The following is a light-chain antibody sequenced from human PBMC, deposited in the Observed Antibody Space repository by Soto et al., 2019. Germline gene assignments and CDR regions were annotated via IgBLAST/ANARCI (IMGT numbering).Light chain of an antibody. CDR2: LNSDGSH. CDR1: SGHSSYA. Sequence: QPVLTHSPSASASLGASVKLTCTLSSGHSSYAIAWHQQQPEKGPRYLMKLNSDGSHNKGDGIPDRFSGSSSGAERYLTISSLQSEDEADYYCQTWGTGIVVFGGGTKLTVL. V-gene: IGLV4-69*01. J-gene: IGLJ2*01. CDR3: QTWGTGIVV.